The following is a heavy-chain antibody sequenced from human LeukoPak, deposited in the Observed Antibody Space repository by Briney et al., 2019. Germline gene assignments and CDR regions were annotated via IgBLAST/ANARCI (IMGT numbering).Heavy chain of an antibody. CDR1: GGTFNNYA. V-gene: IGHV1-69*13. D-gene: IGHD3-10*01. CDR3: ARAGAYYYGSKNYQDYYFYYMDV. Sequence: SVKVSCKASGGTFNNYAISWVRQAPGQGLEWMGDITPMFGRAKYAQKLQGRVTIIADESTATAYMELSSLRSDDTAVYYCARAGAYYYGSKNYQDYYFYYMDVWGKGATVTVSS. J-gene: IGHJ6*03. CDR2: ITPMFGRA.